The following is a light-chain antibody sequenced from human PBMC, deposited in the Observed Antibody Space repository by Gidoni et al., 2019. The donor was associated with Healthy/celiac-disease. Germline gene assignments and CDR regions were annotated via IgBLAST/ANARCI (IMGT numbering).Light chain of an antibody. CDR2: DVS. Sequence: QSALTQPASVSGSPGKSITIYCTGTSSDVGGYNYVSWYQQHTGKAPKLMIYDVSNRPSGVSNRFSGSKSCNTASLTISGLQAEDEADYYCSSYTSSSSWVFGGGTKLTVL. V-gene: IGLV2-14*01. J-gene: IGLJ3*02. CDR1: SSDVGGYNY. CDR3: SSYTSSSSWV.